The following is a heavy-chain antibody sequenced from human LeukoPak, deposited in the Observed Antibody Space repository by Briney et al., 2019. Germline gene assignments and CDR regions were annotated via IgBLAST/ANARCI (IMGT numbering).Heavy chain of an antibody. CDR1: GYTFTSYD. CDR3: ARVADYSGNSAPNWFDP. D-gene: IGHD4-23*01. Sequence: ASVKVSCKASGYTFTSYDTNWVRQATGQGLEWMGWMNPNSGNTGYAQKFQGRVTMTRNTSISTAYMELSSLRSEDTAVYYCARVADYSGNSAPNWFDPWGQGTLVTVSS. J-gene: IGHJ5*02. V-gene: IGHV1-8*01. CDR2: MNPNSGNT.